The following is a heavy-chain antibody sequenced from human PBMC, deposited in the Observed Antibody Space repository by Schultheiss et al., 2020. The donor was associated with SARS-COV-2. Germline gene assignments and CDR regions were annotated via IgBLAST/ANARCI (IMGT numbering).Heavy chain of an antibody. D-gene: IGHD5-18*01. Sequence: SETLSLTCSVSGDSISSYYWSWIRQPPGKGLEWIGYIYYSGSTNYNPSLKSRVTMSVDTSKNQFSLMLSSVTAADTALYYCAKDTGPMVIHSRAFDYWGQGTLVTVSS. V-gene: IGHV4-59*12. CDR2: IYYSGST. J-gene: IGHJ4*02. CDR3: AKDTGPMVIHSRAFDY. CDR1: GDSISSYY.